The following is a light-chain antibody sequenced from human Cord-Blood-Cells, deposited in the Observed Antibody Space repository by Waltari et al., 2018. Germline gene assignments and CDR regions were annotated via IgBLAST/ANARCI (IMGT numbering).Light chain of an antibody. Sequence: QSALTQPASVSASPGPSITISCPGTSSDVGGYNYVSWYQQHPGKAPKLKIYDVSNRPSGVSNRFSGSKSGNTASLTISGLQAEDEADYYCSSYTSSSTLVFGGGTKLTVL. CDR1: SSDVGGYNY. V-gene: IGLV2-14*01. CDR3: SSYTSSSTLV. CDR2: DVS. J-gene: IGLJ3*02.